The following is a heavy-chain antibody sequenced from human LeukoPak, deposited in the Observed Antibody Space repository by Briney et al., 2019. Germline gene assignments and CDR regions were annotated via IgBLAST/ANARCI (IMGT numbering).Heavy chain of an antibody. J-gene: IGHJ4*02. CDR3: ARQAY. CDR1: GCSISSGYY. Sequence: SETLSLTCTVSGCSISSGYYWGWIRQPPGKGLEWIGSIYHSGSTYYKPSLKSRVTISLDTSRNQFSLKLSSVTAADTAVYYCARQAYWGQGTLVTVSS. CDR2: IYHSGST. V-gene: IGHV4-38-2*02.